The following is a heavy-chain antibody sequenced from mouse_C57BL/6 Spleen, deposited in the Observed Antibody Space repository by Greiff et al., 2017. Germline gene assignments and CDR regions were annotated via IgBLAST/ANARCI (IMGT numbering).Heavy chain of an antibody. J-gene: IGHJ3*01. CDR2: IHPNSGST. CDR3: AREDYYGSSSGGFVFSFAY. Sequence: QVQLKQPGAELVKPGASVKLSCKASGYTFTSYWMHWVKQRPGQGLEWIGMIHPNSGSTNYNEKFKSKATLTVDKSSSTAYMQLSSLTSEDSAVYYCAREDYYGSSSGGFVFSFAYWGQGTLVTVSA. V-gene: IGHV1-64*01. D-gene: IGHD1-1*01. CDR1: GYTFTSYW.